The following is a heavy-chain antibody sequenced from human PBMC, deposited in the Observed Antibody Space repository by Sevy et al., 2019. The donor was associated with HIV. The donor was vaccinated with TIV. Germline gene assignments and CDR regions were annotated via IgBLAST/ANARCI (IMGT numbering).Heavy chain of an antibody. D-gene: IGHD2-15*01. CDR2: IYSDGRT. CDR3: TREDIVLGEDNYYGMDV. CDR1: GFSVSSNY. V-gene: IGHV3-53*01. Sequence: GGCLRLSCVVSGFSVSSNYMSWVRQAPGKGLEWVSNIYSDGRTYYADSVRGRFTISRDTSKNTVYLEMKSLRAEDTAMYYCTREDIVLGEDNYYGMDVWGHGTTVTVSS. J-gene: IGHJ6*02.